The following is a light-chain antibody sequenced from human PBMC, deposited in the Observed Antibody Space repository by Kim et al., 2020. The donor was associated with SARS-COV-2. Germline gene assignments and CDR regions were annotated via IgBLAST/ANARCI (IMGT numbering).Light chain of an antibody. CDR2: RNN. CDR3: AAWDDSLSGYV. CDR1: SSNIGSNY. Sequence: ELTQPPSASGTPGQRVTISCSGSSSNIGSNYVYWYQQLPGTAPKLLIYRNNQRPSGVPDRFSGSKSGTSASLAISGLRSEDEADYYCAAWDDSLSGYVFGTGTKVTFL. V-gene: IGLV1-47*01. J-gene: IGLJ1*01.